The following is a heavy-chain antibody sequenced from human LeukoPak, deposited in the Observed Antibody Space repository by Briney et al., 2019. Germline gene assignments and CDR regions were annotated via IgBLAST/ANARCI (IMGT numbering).Heavy chain of an antibody. D-gene: IGHD1/OR15-1a*01. V-gene: IGHV3-23*01. CDR1: RFRFSTFP. J-gene: IGHJ6*03. CDR3: ARTEYYYYYYMDV. CDR2: ISAGGETT. Sequence: PGRSLRLSCAASRFRFSTFPMGWVRQAPGKGLEWVSGISAGGETTFYADSVRGRLTISRDNSKNTLYLQMNSLRAEDTAVYYCARTEYYYYYYMDVWGKGTTVTVSS.